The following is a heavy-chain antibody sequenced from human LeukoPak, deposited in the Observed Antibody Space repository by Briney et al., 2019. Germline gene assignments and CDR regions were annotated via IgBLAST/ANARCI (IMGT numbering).Heavy chain of an antibody. CDR2: IYYSGST. D-gene: IGHD5-12*01. CDR1: GGSISSYY. Sequence: SETLSLTCTVSGGSISSYYWSWIRQPPGKGLEWIGYIYYSGSTNYNPSLRSRVTISVDTSKNQFSLNLNSVTAADTAIYYCARIYSGYAPPAPFDYWGQGTLVTVSS. V-gene: IGHV4-59*01. J-gene: IGHJ4*02. CDR3: ARIYSGYAPPAPFDY.